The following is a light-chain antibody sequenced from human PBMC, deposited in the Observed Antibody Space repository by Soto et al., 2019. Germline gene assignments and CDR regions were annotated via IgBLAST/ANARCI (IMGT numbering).Light chain of an antibody. CDR2: DAS. CDR3: QQRSNWPALT. Sequence: EIVLTQSPATLSLSPGERATLSCRASQSVSSYLAWYQQKPGQAPRLLIYDASNRATGIPARFSGSGSWTDFSLTSSSLEPEDFAVYYCQQRSNWPALTFGGGTKVEIK. J-gene: IGKJ4*01. V-gene: IGKV3-11*01. CDR1: QSVSSY.